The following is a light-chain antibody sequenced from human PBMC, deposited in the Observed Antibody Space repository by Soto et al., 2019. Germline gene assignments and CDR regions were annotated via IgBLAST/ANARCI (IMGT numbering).Light chain of an antibody. V-gene: IGKV3-20*01. CDR2: RTS. CDR1: QSVSSSY. J-gene: IGKJ1*01. CDR3: QQYDSSPRT. Sequence: EIVLTQAPGTLSLCPGESAGRSCSASQSVSSSYLAWYQQKPGQAPRLLIYRTSNRATGIPDRFSGSGSGTDFTLTISRLEPADFAVYRCQQYDSSPRTCGQGTKVDIK.